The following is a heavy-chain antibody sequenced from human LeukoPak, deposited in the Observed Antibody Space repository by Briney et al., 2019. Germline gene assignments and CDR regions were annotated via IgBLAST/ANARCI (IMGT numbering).Heavy chain of an antibody. CDR2: IYHSGST. CDR3: ARHLYSSSLGVDY. Sequence: SGTLSLTCAVSGGSISSSNWWSWVRQPPGKGLEWIGEIYHSGSTNYNPSLKSRVTISVDKSKNQFSLKLSSVTAADTAVYYCARHLYSSSLGVDYWGQGTLVTISS. CDR1: GGSISSSNW. J-gene: IGHJ4*02. D-gene: IGHD6-13*01. V-gene: IGHV4-4*02.